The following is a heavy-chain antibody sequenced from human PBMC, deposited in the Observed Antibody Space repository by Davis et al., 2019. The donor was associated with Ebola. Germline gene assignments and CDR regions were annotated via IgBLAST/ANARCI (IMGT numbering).Heavy chain of an antibody. Sequence: GESLKISCAASGFTFSSYWMSWVRQAPGKGLEWVANIKQDGSEKYYVDSVKGRFTISRDNAKNSLYLQMTSLRVEDTAVYYCATPFSNSDGALDIWGRGTLVTVSS. CDR2: IKQDGSEK. CDR3: ATPFSNSDGALDI. V-gene: IGHV3-7*01. CDR1: GFTFSSYW. J-gene: IGHJ3*02. D-gene: IGHD1-7*01.